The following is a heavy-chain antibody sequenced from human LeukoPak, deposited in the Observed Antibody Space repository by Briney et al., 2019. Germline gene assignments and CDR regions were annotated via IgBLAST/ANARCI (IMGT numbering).Heavy chain of an antibody. CDR1: GFTFGDYA. V-gene: IGHV3-21*01. D-gene: IGHD1-26*01. Sequence: PGGSLRLSCTASGFTFGDYAVNWFRQAPGKGLEWVSSISSSSSYIYHADSVKGRFTISRENAKNSVYLQMNSLRAEDTAVYYCASGVLSGSPFDYWGQGTLVTVSS. CDR2: ISSSSSYI. CDR3: ASGVLSGSPFDY. J-gene: IGHJ4*02.